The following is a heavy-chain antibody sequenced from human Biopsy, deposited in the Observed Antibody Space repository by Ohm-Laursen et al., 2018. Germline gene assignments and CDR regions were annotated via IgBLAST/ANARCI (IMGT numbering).Heavy chain of an antibody. CDR3: ARATNSTGWPYYNFYGMDV. V-gene: IGHV4-59*01. Sequence: TLSLICTVSGGSISSDYWSWIRQTPGKGLEWIGYISYSGRTNYNPSLKSRVTISVDTSKNQFSLRLNSVTVADTAVYYCARATNSTGWPYYNFYGMDVWGQGTTVTVSS. CDR2: ISYSGRT. J-gene: IGHJ6*02. CDR1: GGSISSDY. D-gene: IGHD2/OR15-2a*01.